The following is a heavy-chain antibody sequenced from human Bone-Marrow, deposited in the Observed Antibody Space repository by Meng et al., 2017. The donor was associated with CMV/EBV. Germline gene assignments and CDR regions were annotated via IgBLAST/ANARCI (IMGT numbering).Heavy chain of an antibody. CDR1: SSYY. CDR2: IYTSGST. Sequence: SSYYWSWFRQPAGQGLEWIGRIYTSGSTNDNPSLKSRVTMSVDTSKNQFSLKLSSVTAADTAVYYCARDRPYGGYSGYDDVYYFDYWGQGTLVTVSS. D-gene: IGHD5-12*01. CDR3: ARDRPYGGYSGYDDVYYFDY. V-gene: IGHV4-4*07. J-gene: IGHJ4*02.